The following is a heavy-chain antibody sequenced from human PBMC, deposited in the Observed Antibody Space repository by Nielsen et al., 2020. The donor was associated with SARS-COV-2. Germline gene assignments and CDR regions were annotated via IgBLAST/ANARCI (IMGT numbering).Heavy chain of an antibody. CDR3: ARGPWGFDY. Sequence: WIRQPPGKGLEWIGEIYHSGRTNYNPSLKSRVTISLDKSKNRFSLQLSSVTAADTAVYYCARGPWGFDYWGQGTLVTVSS. V-gene: IGHV4-4*02. D-gene: IGHD3-16*01. J-gene: IGHJ4*02. CDR2: IYHSGRT.